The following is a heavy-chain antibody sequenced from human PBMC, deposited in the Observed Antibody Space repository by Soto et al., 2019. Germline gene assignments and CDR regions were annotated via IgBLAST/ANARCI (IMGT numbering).Heavy chain of an antibody. CDR2: FSGSGGNI. D-gene: IGHD2-2*01. CDR3: AKDPPWTVGPLAMDV. Sequence: PGGSLRLSCAASGFTFSSYGMHWVRQAPGKGLEWVSTFSGSGGNIYYGESVKGRFAISRDDPKNTLYLDMNSLRVEDTAVYYCAKDPPWTVGPLAMDVWGQGTTVTV. J-gene: IGHJ6*02. V-gene: IGHV3-23*01. CDR1: GFTFSSYG.